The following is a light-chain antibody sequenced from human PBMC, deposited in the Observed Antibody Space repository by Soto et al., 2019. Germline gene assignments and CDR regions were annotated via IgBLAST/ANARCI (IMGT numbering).Light chain of an antibody. CDR3: ASWDDSLNGPV. Sequence: VLTQPPSASGTPGQRVTISCSGSSSNVGGNPVNWYQHVPTTAPKLLIYTNTQRPSGVPDRFSGSKSGTSASPAISGLQSEDEADYYCASWDDSLNGPVFGTGTKVTVL. CDR1: SSNVGGNP. V-gene: IGLV1-44*01. CDR2: TNT. J-gene: IGLJ1*01.